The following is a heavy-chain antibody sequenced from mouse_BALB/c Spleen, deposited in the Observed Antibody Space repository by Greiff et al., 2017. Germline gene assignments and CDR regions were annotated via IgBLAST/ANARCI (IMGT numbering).Heavy chain of an antibody. V-gene: IGHV8-12*01. CDR1: GFSLSTSGMG. CDR2: IYWDDDK. CDR3: ARRGYDYAYFDY. J-gene: IGHJ2*01. D-gene: IGHD2-4*01. Sequence: QVQLKESGPGILQPSQTLSLTCSFSGFSLSTSGMGVSWIRQPSGKGLEWLAHIYWDDDKRYNPSLKSRLTISKDTSSNQVFLKITSVDTADTATYYCARRGYDYAYFDYWGQGTTLTVSS.